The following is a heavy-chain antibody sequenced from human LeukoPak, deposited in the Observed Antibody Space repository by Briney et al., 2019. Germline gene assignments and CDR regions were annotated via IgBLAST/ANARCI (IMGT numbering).Heavy chain of an antibody. J-gene: IGHJ5*02. D-gene: IGHD3-22*01. CDR2: ISYSGST. CDR1: GGSINSSSYY. V-gene: IGHV4-61*01. CDR3: AREPGFDSSGYLNWFDP. Sequence: SETLSLTCTVSGGSINSSSYYWGWIRQPPGKALEWIACISYSGSTKYNPSLKSRVTISVDTSKNQLSLKLSSVTAADTAVYYCAREPGFDSSGYLNWFDPWGQGTLVTVSS.